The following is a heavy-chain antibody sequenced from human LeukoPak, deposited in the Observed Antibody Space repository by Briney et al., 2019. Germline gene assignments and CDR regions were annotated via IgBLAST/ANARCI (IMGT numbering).Heavy chain of an antibody. D-gene: IGHD3-3*01. CDR2: IYYSGNT. Sequence: PSETLSLTCAVSGGSVSTSDYYWGWIRQPPGKGLEWIGSIYYSGNTYYNSSLKSRVTISVDTSKNQFSLTLSSVTAADTAVYYCARLPKTYDFWSNYYVYWGQGTLVTVSS. V-gene: IGHV4-39*01. CDR1: GGSVSTSDYY. CDR3: ARLPKTYDFWSNYYVY. J-gene: IGHJ4*02.